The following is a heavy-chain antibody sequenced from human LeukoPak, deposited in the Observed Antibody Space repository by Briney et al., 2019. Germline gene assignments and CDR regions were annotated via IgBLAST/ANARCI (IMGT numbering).Heavy chain of an antibody. D-gene: IGHD6-19*01. CDR3: AKEQWLVGVCDY. CDR1: GFTFSDHS. V-gene: IGHV3-33*06. Sequence: GGSLRLSCAASGFTFSDHSLNWVRQAPGKGLEWVAVIWYDGSNKYYADSVKGRFTISRDNSKNTLYLQMNSLRAEDTAVYYCAKEQWLVGVCDYWGQGTLVTVSS. J-gene: IGHJ4*02. CDR2: IWYDGSNK.